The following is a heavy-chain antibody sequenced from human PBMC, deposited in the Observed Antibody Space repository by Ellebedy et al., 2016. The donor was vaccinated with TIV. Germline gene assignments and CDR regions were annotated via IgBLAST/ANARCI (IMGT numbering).Heavy chain of an antibody. CDR3: AAMVATPSVWYFDL. D-gene: IGHD4/OR15-4a*01. V-gene: IGHV4-59*01. CDR2: IFYSGST. Sequence: MPGGSLRLSCTVSGGSINTYYWSWIRQPPGKGLEYIGYIFYSGSTDYNPSLQSRAAISVDTSKNQFSLKLNSLTTADTAVYYCAAMVATPSVWYFDLWGRGTLVTVSS. CDR1: GGSINTYY. J-gene: IGHJ2*01.